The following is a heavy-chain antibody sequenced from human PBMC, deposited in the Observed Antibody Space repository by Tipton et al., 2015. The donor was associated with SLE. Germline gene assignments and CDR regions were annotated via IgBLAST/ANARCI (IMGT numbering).Heavy chain of an antibody. V-gene: IGHV3-73*01. CDR1: GFTFSGSA. CDR3: ASYSSTFGY. CDR2: IRSKANSYAT. J-gene: IGHJ4*02. Sequence: SLRLSCAASGFTFSGSAMHWVRQASGKGLEWVGRIRSKANSYATAYAASVKGRFTISRDNSKNMVNLQMNSLRAEDTAVYYCASYSSTFGYWGQGTLVTVSS. D-gene: IGHD6-13*01.